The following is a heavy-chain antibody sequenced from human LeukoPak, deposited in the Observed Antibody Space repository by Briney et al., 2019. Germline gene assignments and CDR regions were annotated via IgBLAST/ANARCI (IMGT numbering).Heavy chain of an antibody. CDR3: ARGDSSSWYRVDY. Sequence: ASVKVSCKASGYTFTGYYMHWVRQAPGQGLEWMGWINPNSGGTNYAQKFQGRVTITTDESTSTAYMEPSSLRSEDTAVYYCARGDSSSWYRVDYWGQGTLVTVSS. D-gene: IGHD6-13*01. V-gene: IGHV1-2*02. J-gene: IGHJ4*02. CDR1: GYTFTGYY. CDR2: INPNSGGT.